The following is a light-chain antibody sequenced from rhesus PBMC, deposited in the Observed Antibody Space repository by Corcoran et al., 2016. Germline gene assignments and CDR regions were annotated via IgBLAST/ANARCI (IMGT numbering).Light chain of an antibody. CDR3: QHGNSIPWT. Sequence: EIVLTQSPTSMAVSQGERVTISCTASSSVSISYLHWYQQKPGFPPRLLVYQTSSQASGVPARFSGRGSGTSYTLTISSMEAEDAANDYCQHGNSIPWTFGQGTKVGIK. CDR2: QTS. CDR1: SSVSISY. J-gene: IGKJ1*01. V-gene: IGKV3-35*01.